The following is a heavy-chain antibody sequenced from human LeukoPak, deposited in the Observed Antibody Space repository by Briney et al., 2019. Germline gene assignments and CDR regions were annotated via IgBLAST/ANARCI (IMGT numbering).Heavy chain of an antibody. D-gene: IGHD5-12*01. CDR2: IYTSGST. CDR3: ARGTWMYYFDY. Sequence: PSETLSLTCTVSGVSISSCSYYWSWIRPPAGQGLEWIGRIYTSGSTNYNPSLKSRVTISVDTSKNQFSLKLSSVTAADTAVYYCARGTWMYYFDYWGQGTLVTVSS. J-gene: IGHJ4*02. CDR1: GVSISSCSYY. V-gene: IGHV4-61*02.